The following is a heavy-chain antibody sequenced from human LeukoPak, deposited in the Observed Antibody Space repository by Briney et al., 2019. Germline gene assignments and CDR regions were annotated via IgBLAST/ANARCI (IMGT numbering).Heavy chain of an antibody. Sequence: GGSLRLSCAASGFTFSSYSMNWVRQAPGKRLEWVSSISSSSSYIYYADSVKGRFTISRDNAKNSLYLQMNSLRAEDTAVYYCARDVGEWEPNFDYWGQGTLVTVSS. V-gene: IGHV3-21*01. J-gene: IGHJ4*02. CDR2: ISSSSSYI. CDR1: GFTFSSYS. D-gene: IGHD1-26*01. CDR3: ARDVGEWEPNFDY.